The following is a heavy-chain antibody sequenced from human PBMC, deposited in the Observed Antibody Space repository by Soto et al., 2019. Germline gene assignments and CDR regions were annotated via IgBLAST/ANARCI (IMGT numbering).Heavy chain of an antibody. D-gene: IGHD2-21*01. CDR2: INPRGGSA. J-gene: IGHJ3*02. CDR3: TRVTIAGARNGFDI. V-gene: IGHV1-46*03. Sequence: HVQLVQSEAEVKKPGASVTVSCKASGYSFTSYYILWVRQAPGQGLEWMGIINPRGGSASYAQKFQGRITMTRDTSTSTVYMELSSLRSEDTAVYYCTRVTIAGARNGFDIWGQGTMVTVSS. CDR1: GYSFTSYY.